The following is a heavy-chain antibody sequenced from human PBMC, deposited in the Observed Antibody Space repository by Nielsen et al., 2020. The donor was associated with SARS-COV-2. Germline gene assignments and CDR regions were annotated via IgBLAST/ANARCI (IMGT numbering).Heavy chain of an antibody. Sequence: ASVKVSCKASGYTFTSYDINWVRQATGQGLEWMGWMNPNSGNTGYAQKFQGRVTMTRNTSISTAYMELSSLRSEDTAVYYCARDIAAAGTRIPRYFQHWGQGTLVTVSS. J-gene: IGHJ1*01. CDR3: ARDIAAAGTRIPRYFQH. V-gene: IGHV1-8*01. CDR2: MNPNSGNT. D-gene: IGHD6-13*01. CDR1: GYTFTSYD.